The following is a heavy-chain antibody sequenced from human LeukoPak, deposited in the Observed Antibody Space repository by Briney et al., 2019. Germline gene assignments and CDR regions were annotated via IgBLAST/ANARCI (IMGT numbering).Heavy chain of an antibody. D-gene: IGHD5-18*01. J-gene: IGHJ4*02. V-gene: IGHV3-23*01. CDR3: AKNQGYSYGYYFDY. CDR2: ISGSGGST. CDR1: GFTVSGNY. Sequence: GGSLRLSCAASGFTVSGNYMSWVRQAPGKGLEWVSAISGSGGSTYYADSVKGRFTISRDNSKNTLYLQMNSLRAEDTAVYYCAKNQGYSYGYYFDYWGQGTLVTVSS.